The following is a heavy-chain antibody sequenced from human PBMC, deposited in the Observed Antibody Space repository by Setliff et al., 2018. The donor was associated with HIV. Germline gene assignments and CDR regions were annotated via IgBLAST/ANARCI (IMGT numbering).Heavy chain of an antibody. V-gene: IGHV4-38-2*01. CDR1: GYSMSSGYY. CDR3: ARHAAGPDGPFDY. J-gene: IGHJ4*02. Sequence: PSETLSLTCGVSGYSMSSGYYWGWIRQPPGKGLEWIGNVYHTGSTYYNPSLKSRVTISVDTSKNRFSLKLSSVIAADTAVYYCARHAAGPDGPFDYWGQGTLVTVSS. D-gene: IGHD2-2*01. CDR2: VYHTGST.